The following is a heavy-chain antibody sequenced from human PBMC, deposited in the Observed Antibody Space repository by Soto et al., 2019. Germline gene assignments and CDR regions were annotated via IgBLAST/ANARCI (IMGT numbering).Heavy chain of an antibody. D-gene: IGHD5-18*01. J-gene: IGHJ4*02. CDR1: GFTFTSSA. CDR2: IVVGSGNT. CDR3: AAHSGYSYGSLLDY. Sequence: ASVKVSCKASGFTFTSSAVQWVRQARGQRLEWIGWIVVGSGNTNYAQKFQERVTITRDMSTSTAYMELSSLRSEDTAVYYCAAHSGYSYGSLLDYWGQGTLVTVSS. V-gene: IGHV1-58*01.